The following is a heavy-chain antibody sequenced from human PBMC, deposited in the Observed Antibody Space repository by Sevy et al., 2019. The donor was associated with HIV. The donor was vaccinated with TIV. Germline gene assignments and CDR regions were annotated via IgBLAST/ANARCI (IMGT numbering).Heavy chain of an antibody. CDR2: IAFDGSSK. J-gene: IGHJ4*02. Sequence: GGSLRLSCVVSGLSFNIYPMNWVRQAPGKGLEGVAVIAFDGSSKFYSDSVKGRFTISRDNSRNTVYLQMHSLRHEDTAVYYCATGRQGATYGYWGQGTLVTVSS. CDR3: ATGRQGATYGY. V-gene: IGHV3-30-3*01. CDR1: GLSFNIYP. D-gene: IGHD1-26*01.